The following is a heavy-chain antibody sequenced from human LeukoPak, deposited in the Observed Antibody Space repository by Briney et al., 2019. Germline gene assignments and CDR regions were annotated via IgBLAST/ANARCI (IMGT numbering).Heavy chain of an antibody. CDR1: GGSISSYY. D-gene: IGHD3-3*01. CDR3: ARDQGGVDFWSGYFSGYMDV. J-gene: IGHJ6*03. V-gene: IGHV4-4*07. Sequence: SETLSLTCTVSGGSISSYYWSWIRQPAGKGLEWIGRIYTSGSTNYNPSLKSRVTMSVDTPKNQFSLKLSSVTAAGTAVYYCARDQGGVDFWSGYFSGYMDVWGKGTTVTVSS. CDR2: IYTSGST.